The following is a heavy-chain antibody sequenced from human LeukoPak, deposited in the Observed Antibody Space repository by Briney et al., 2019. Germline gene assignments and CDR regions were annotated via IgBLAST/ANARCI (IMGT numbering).Heavy chain of an antibody. CDR1: GGSISSYY. CDR2: IYYSGST. D-gene: IGHD6-13*01. J-gene: IGHJ4*02. Sequence: SETLSLTCTVSGGSISSYYWSWIRQPAGKGLEWIGYIYYSGSTNYNPSLKSRVTISVDTSKNQFSLKLSSVTAADTAVYYCARMRGYSSSPFDYWGQGTLVTVSS. CDR3: ARMRGYSSSPFDY. V-gene: IGHV4-59*01.